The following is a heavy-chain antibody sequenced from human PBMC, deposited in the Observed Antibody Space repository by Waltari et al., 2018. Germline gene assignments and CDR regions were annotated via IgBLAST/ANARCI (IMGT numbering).Heavy chain of an antibody. CDR3: ASPMVRGVDFDY. J-gene: IGHJ4*02. V-gene: IGHV3-30*01. CDR2: ISYDGSNK. Sequence: QVQLVESGGGVVQPGRSLRLSCAASGFTFSSYAMPWVRQAPGKGLEWVAVISYDGSNKYYADSVKGRFTISRDNSKNTLYLQMNSLRAEDTAVYYCASPMVRGVDFDYWGQGTLVTVSS. D-gene: IGHD3-10*01. CDR1: GFTFSSYA.